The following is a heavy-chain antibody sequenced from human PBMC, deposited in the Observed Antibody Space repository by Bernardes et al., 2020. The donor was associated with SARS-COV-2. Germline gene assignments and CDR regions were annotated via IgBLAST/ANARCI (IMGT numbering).Heavy chain of an antibody. D-gene: IGHD2-2*01. V-gene: IGHV4-39*07. CDR3: ARGYCSSTSCYRFDP. CDR1: GGSISSISYY. J-gene: IGHJ5*02. Sequence: SETLSLTCTVSGGSISSISYYWGWIPQPPGKGLEWIGSIYYSGSTYYNPSLKSRVTISVDTSKNQFSLKLSSVTAADTAVYYCARGYCSSTSCYRFDPWGQGTLVTVSS. CDR2: IYYSGST.